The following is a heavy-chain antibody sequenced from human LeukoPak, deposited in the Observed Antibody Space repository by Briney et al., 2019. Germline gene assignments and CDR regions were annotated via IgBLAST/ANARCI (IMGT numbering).Heavy chain of an antibody. J-gene: IGHJ4*02. CDR1: GGSIRSSYYY. CDR2: INHSGST. D-gene: IGHD7-27*01. CDR3: ARGTPGVSDY. Sequence: PSETLSLTCTVSGGSIRSSYYYWGWIRQPPGKGLEWIGQINHSGSTNYNPSLKSRVTISVDTSKNQFSLKLSSVTAADTAVYYCARGTPGVSDYWGQGTLVTVSS. V-gene: IGHV4-39*07.